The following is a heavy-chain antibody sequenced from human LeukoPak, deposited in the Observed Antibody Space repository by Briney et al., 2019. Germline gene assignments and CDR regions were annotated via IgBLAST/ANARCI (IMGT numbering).Heavy chain of an antibody. Sequence: GGSLRLSCAASGFTFSSYAMHWVRQAPGKGLEWVAVISCDGSNKYYADSVKGRFTISRDNSKNTLYLQMNSLRAEDTAVYYCARDSRVAVAGTFWFDPWGQGTLVTVSS. CDR1: GFTFSSYA. J-gene: IGHJ5*02. D-gene: IGHD6-19*01. CDR3: ARDSRVAVAGTFWFDP. CDR2: ISCDGSNK. V-gene: IGHV3-30*04.